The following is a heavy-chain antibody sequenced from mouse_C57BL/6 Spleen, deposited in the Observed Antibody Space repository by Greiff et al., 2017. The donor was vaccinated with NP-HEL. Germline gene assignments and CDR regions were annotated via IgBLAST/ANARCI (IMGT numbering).Heavy chain of an antibody. J-gene: IGHJ3*01. D-gene: IGHD4-1*01. Sequence: VQLKESGPGMVKPSQSLSLTCTVTGYSITSGYDWHWIRHFPGNKLEWMGYISYSGSTNYNPSLKSRISITHDTSKNHFFLKLNSVTTEDTATYYCARRTGKGGWFAYWGQGTLVTVSA. CDR1: GYSITSGYD. V-gene: IGHV3-1*01. CDR3: ARRTGKGGWFAY. CDR2: ISYSGST.